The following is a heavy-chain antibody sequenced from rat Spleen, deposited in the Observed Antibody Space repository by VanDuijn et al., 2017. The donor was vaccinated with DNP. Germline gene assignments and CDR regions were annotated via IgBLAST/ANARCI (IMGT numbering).Heavy chain of an antibody. CDR2: ISYDGGST. J-gene: IGHJ2*01. CDR3: ARPDY. V-gene: IGHV5-7*01. Sequence: EEQLVESGGGPVQPGGSLKLSCAASGFTFSDYNMAWVRQAPKKGLEWVATISYDGGSTSYRDSVKGRFTVSRDNVKSTLYLQMDSLRSEDTATYYCARPDYWGHGVMVTVSS. CDR1: GFTFSDYN.